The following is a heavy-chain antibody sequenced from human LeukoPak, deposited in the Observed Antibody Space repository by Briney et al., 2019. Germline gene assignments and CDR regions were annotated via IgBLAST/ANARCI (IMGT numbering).Heavy chain of an antibody. Sequence: SETLSLTCTVSGGSISSYYWSWIRQPPGKGLEWIGYIYYSGSTNYNPSLKSRVTISVDTSKNQFSLKLSSVTAADTAVYYCARGGYCSSTSCYSGYHGMDVWGQGTTVTVSS. D-gene: IGHD2-2*03. CDR3: ARGGYCSSTSCYSGYHGMDV. V-gene: IGHV4-59*01. J-gene: IGHJ6*02. CDR2: IYYSGST. CDR1: GGSISSYY.